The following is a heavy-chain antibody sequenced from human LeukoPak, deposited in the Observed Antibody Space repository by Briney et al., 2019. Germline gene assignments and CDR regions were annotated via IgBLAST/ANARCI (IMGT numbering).Heavy chain of an antibody. V-gene: IGHV4-59*08. CDR2: IFSSGST. CDR1: GGSISSFY. J-gene: IGHJ6*02. D-gene: IGHD3-22*01. CDR3: ARYGSLPRPYDSSGSGMDV. Sequence: PSETLSLTCTVSGGSISSFYWSWIRQPPGKGLEWIGYIFSSGSTNYNPSFKSPVTISVDTSKNQLSLKLSSVTAADTAVYYCARYGSLPRPYDSSGSGMDVWGQGTTVTVSS.